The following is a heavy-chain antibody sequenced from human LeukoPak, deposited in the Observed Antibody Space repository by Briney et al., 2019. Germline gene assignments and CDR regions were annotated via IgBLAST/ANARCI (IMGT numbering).Heavy chain of an antibody. CDR2: ISTGGSTI. J-gene: IGHJ6*03. CDR1: GFTFSSYE. Sequence: GGSLRLSCAASGFTFSSYEMNWVRQAPGKGLEWVSYISTGGSTIHYTDSVKGRFTISRDNAKNSLYLQMNSLRAEDTAVYYCTRLYHYYYMDVWGEGTTVTISS. V-gene: IGHV3-48*03. CDR3: TRLYHYYYMDV.